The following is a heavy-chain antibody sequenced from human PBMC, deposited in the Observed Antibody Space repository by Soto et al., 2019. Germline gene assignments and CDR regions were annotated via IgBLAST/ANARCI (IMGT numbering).Heavy chain of an antibody. CDR3: VSVDYGEY. J-gene: IGHJ4*02. D-gene: IGHD3-16*01. CDR2: INGDNGNT. V-gene: IGHV1-3*01. CDR1: GYTFTSYA. Sequence: ASVKVSFKASGYTFTSYAMHWVRQAPGQRLEWMGWINGDNGNTMYSQKFQGRVTFTRDTSASTAYMDLSSLRSEDTAVYYCVSVDYGEYWGQGTLVTVSS.